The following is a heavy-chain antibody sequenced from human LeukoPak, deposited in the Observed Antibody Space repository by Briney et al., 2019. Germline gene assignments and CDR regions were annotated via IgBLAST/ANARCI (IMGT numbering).Heavy chain of an antibody. V-gene: IGHV1-46*01. CDR2: INPSGGSA. CDR3: AKSYGSGRAHDY. D-gene: IGHD3-10*01. Sequence: WASVKVSCKTSGYTFTKYYIRWVRQAPGQGLEWMGIINPSGGSATYAQRFQDRVTMTSETSTSTVYMDVSSLRSEDTAVYYCAKSYGSGRAHDYWGQGTLVTVSS. J-gene: IGHJ4*02. CDR1: GYTFTKYY.